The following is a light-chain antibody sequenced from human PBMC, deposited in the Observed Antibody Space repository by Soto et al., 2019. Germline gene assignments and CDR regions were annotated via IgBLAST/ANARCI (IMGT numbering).Light chain of an antibody. Sequence: SPSSLSASIGHRVPITCRASQGIISFLAWFQQKPGKAPKRLIYAASSLQSGVPSRFSGSGSGTEFTLTISSLQPEDFATYYCLQHNSYPWTFGQGTKVDIK. J-gene: IGKJ1*01. CDR1: QGIISF. CDR2: AAS. CDR3: LQHNSYPWT. V-gene: IGKV1-17*01.